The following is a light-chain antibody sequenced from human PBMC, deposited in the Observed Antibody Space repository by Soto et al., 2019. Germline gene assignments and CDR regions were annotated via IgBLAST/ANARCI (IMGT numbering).Light chain of an antibody. CDR3: MQGTHWPPIT. J-gene: IGKJ5*01. Sequence: DVVMTQSPLSLPVTLGQPASISCRSSQCLVYSDGDTYLNWFQQRPGQSPRRLIYKVSNRDSGVPDRFSGSGSGTDFTLKISRVEAEDVGVSYCMQGTHWPPITFGQGTRLEIK. CDR2: KVS. CDR1: QCLVYSDGDTY. V-gene: IGKV2-30*01.